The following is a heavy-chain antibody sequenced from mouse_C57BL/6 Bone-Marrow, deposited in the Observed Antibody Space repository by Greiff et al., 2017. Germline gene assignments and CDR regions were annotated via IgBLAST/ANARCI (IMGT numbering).Heavy chain of an antibody. J-gene: IGHJ2*01. D-gene: IGHD1-1*01. CDR2: INPNYGTT. V-gene: IGHV1-39*01. CDR3: ARSSSDGSSSVDFDY. Sequence: VQLQQSGPELVKPGASVKISCKASGYSFTDYNMNWVKQSTGQSLEWIGVINPNYGTTSYNQKFKGKATMTVDKSSSTAYMQLNSLTSEDSAVYYGARSSSDGSSSVDFDYWGQGTTLTVSS. CDR1: GYSFTDYN.